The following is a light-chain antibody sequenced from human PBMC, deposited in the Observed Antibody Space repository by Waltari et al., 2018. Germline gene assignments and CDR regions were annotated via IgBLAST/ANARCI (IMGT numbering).Light chain of an antibody. Sequence: EIVLTQSPGTLSLSPGERATLSCRASESVGKNYLAWYQQKPGHPPRVLIFGTSSRAAGIPDRFTGSGSGTDFTLTSDSLEPEDYGVYYCQKYGSSPVFTFGPGTKVDIK. CDR3: QKYGSSPVFT. V-gene: IGKV3-20*01. CDR2: GTS. CDR1: ESVGKNY. J-gene: IGKJ3*01.